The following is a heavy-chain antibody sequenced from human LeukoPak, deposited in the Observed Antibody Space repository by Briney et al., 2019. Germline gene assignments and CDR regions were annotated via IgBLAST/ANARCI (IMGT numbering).Heavy chain of an antibody. CDR2: INPNSGGT. CDR3: ARAPGYCSGGSCYRSVLRQTKHHYYYYYMDV. J-gene: IGHJ6*03. V-gene: IGHV1-2*02. D-gene: IGHD2-15*01. CDR1: GYTFTGYY. Sequence: ASVKVSCKASGYTFTGYYMHWVRQAPGQGLEWMGWINPNSGGTNYAQKFQGRVTMTRDTSISTAYMELSRLRSDDTAVYYCARAPGYCSGGSCYRSVLRQTKHHYYYYYMDVWGKGTTVTISS.